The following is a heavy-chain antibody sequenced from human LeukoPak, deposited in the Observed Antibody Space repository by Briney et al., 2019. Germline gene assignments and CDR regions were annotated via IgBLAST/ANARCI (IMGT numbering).Heavy chain of an antibody. CDR2: IRNDGSNK. CDR1: GFTFSGYD. V-gene: IGHV3-30*02. CDR3: AELGITMIGGV. J-gene: IGHJ6*04. D-gene: IGHD3-10*02. Sequence: GGSLRLSCAASGFTFSGYDMHWVRQAPGKGLEWVAFIRNDGSNKYYADSVKGRFTISRDNAKNSLYLQMNSLRAEDTAVYYCAELGITMIGGVWGKGTTVTISS.